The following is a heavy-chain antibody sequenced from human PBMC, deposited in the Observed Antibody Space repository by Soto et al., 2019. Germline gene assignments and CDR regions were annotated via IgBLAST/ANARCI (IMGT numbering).Heavy chain of an antibody. D-gene: IGHD3-22*01. CDR3: ARDGDSSGYVY. CDR2: IIPIFGTA. V-gene: IGHV1-69*06. Sequence: SVKVSCKASGYTFTSSGMSWVRQAPGQGLEWMGGIIPIFGTANYAQKFQGRVTITADKSTSTAYMELSSLRSEDTAVYYCARDGDSSGYVYWGQGTLVTVSS. J-gene: IGHJ4*02. CDR1: GYTFTSSG.